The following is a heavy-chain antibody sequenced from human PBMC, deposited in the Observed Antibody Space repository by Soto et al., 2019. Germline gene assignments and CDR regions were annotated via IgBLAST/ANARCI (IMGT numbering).Heavy chain of an antibody. D-gene: IGHD5-18*01. V-gene: IGHV1-18*01. CDR1: GYTFTSYG. J-gene: IGHJ2*01. Sequence: QVQLVQSGAEVKKPGASVKVSCKASGYTFTSYGISWVRQAPGQGLEWMGWISAYNGNTNYAQKLQGRVTMTTATSTSTAYMELRRLRSDDTAVYYCARAGLHVDTAMEFDLWGRGTLVTVSS. CDR3: ARAGLHVDTAMEFDL. CDR2: ISAYNGNT.